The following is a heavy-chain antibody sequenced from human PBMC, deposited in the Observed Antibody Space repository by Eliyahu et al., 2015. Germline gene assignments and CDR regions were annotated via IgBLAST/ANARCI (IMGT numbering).Heavy chain of an antibody. V-gene: IGHV3-21*01. CDR3: AREGQLPGTDAFDI. D-gene: IGHD2-2*01. Sequence: EVQLVESGGGLVKPGGSLXXSCAASXXTXXSYSMNWVRQAPGKGLGWVSSISSSSSYIYYADSVKGRFTISRDNAKNSLYLQMNSLRAEDTAVYYCAREGQLPGTDAFDIWGQGTMVTVSS. CDR2: ISSSSSYI. J-gene: IGHJ3*02. CDR1: XXTXXSYS.